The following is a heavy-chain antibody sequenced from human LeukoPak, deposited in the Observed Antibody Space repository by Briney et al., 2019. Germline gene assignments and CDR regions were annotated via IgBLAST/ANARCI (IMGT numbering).Heavy chain of an antibody. Sequence: TGGSLRLSCAASGFTFSSYSMNWVRQAPGKGLEWVSSISSSSSCIYYADSVKGRFTISRDNAKNSLYLQMNSLRAEDTAVYYCARVTVPPNAFDIWGQGTMVTVSS. CDR1: GFTFSSYS. CDR2: ISSSSSCI. CDR3: ARVTVPPNAFDI. J-gene: IGHJ3*02. D-gene: IGHD4-17*01. V-gene: IGHV3-21*01.